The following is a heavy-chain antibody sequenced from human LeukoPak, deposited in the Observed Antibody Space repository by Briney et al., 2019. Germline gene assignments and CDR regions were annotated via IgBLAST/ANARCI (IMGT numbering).Heavy chain of an antibody. J-gene: IGHJ6*03. Sequence: GGSLRLSCAASGFPSSSYAMSWVRQAPGKGLEWVSAISHSGGTTYYADSVKGRFTISRDNSKNTLYLQMHSLRAEDTAVYYCAKGRGWEASYYYYYMDVWGKGTTVTISS. D-gene: IGHD1-26*01. CDR1: GFPSSSYA. V-gene: IGHV3-23*01. CDR3: AKGRGWEASYYYYYMDV. CDR2: ISHSGGTT.